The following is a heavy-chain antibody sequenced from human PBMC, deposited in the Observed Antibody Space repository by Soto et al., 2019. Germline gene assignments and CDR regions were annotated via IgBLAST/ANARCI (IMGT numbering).Heavy chain of an antibody. CDR2: ISFDGSIK. Sequence: QVQLVESGGGVVQPGRSLRLSCAASGFTFSHYGMEWVRQAPGKGLEWVASISFDGSIKHYSDSVQGRFSISRDNYRGTLSLQMNSLGAEDTAMYNCAKDDSEYSNYWSSFDYWGQGALVAVSS. CDR3: AKDDSEYSNYWSSFDY. CDR1: GFTFSHYG. V-gene: IGHV3-30*18. J-gene: IGHJ4*02. D-gene: IGHD4-4*01.